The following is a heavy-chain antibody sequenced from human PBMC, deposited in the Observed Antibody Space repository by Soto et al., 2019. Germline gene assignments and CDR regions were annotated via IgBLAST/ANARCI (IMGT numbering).Heavy chain of an antibody. D-gene: IGHD3-10*01. Sequence: QVQLVESGGGVVQPGRSLRLSCAASGFTFSSYAMHWVRQAPGKGLEWVAVISYDGSNKYYADSVKGRLTISRDNSKNTLYLQMNSLRAEDTAVYYCARDDLYYYGSGSYFRPYYYYGMDVWGQGTTVTVSS. J-gene: IGHJ6*02. CDR1: GFTFSSYA. V-gene: IGHV3-30-3*01. CDR2: ISYDGSNK. CDR3: ARDDLYYYGSGSYFRPYYYYGMDV.